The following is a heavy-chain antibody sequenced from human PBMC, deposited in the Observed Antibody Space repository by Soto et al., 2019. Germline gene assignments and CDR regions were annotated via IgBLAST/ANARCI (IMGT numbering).Heavy chain of an antibody. CDR2: INHSGST. D-gene: IGHD5-18*01. J-gene: IGHJ4*02. CDR3: ARILSRGYSYGHGDY. CDR1: GGSFSGYY. V-gene: IGHV4-34*01. Sequence: SETLSLTCAVYGGSFSGYYWSWIRQPPGKGLEWIGEINHSGSTNYNPSLKSRVTISVDTSKSQFSLKLSSVTAADTAVYYCARILSRGYSYGHGDYWGQGTLVTVSS.